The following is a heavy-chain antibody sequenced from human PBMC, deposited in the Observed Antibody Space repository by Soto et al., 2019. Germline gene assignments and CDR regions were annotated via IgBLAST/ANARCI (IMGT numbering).Heavy chain of an antibody. CDR3: ARDGSGSSSWYESYYMDV. J-gene: IGHJ6*03. CDR2: ISSSGSTI. D-gene: IGHD6-13*01. Sequence: GESLKISCAASGFTFSDYYMSWIRQAPGKGLEWVSYISSSGSTIYYADSVKGRFTISRDNAKNSLYLQMNSLRAEDTAVYYCARDGSGSSSWYESYYMDVWGKGTTVTVSS. CDR1: GFTFSDYY. V-gene: IGHV3-11*01.